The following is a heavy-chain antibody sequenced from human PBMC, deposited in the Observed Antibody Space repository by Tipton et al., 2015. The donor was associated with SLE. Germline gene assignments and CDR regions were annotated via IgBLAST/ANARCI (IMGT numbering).Heavy chain of an antibody. CDR3: ARRTHPSHWFFDL. J-gene: IGHJ2*01. Sequence: QLVQSGAEVKKPGESLKISCKGSGYNFITSWIGWVRQMPGKGLEWMGIISPGDSGSRYSPSFQGQVTISVDKSISTAYLQWSSLKASDTAMYYCARRTHPSHWFFDLWGRGTLVTVSS. CDR2: ISPGDSGS. CDR1: GYNFITSW. D-gene: IGHD2-2*01. V-gene: IGHV5-51*03.